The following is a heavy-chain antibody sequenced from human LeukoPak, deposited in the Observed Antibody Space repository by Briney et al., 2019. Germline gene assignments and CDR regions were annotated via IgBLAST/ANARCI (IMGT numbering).Heavy chain of an antibody. V-gene: IGHV4-30-2*01. D-gene: IGHD2-2*01. Sequence: PSDTLSLTCAVSGGSISSGGYSWSWIRQPPGKGLEWIGYIYHSGSTYYNPSLKSRVTISVDRSKNQFSLKLSSVTAADTAVYYCARGPYCSSTSCFLDSAIASDWYFDLWGRGTLVTVSS. J-gene: IGHJ2*01. CDR1: GGSISSGGYS. CDR2: IYHSGST. CDR3: ARGPYCSSTSCFLDSAIASDWYFDL.